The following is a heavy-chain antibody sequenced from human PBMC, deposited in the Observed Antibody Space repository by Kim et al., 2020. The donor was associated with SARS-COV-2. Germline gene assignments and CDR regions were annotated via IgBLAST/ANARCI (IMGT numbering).Heavy chain of an antibody. D-gene: IGHD2-2*01. CDR2: IIPILGIA. J-gene: IGHJ3*02. Sequence: SVKVSCKASGGTFSSYAISWVRQAPGQGLEWMGRIIPILGIANYAQKFQGRVTITADKSTSTAYMELSSLRSEDTAVYYCARDCSSTSWSYCGGVVDAFDIWGQGTMVTVSS. CDR1: GGTFSSYA. CDR3: ARDCSSTSWSYCGGVVDAFDI. V-gene: IGHV1-69*04.